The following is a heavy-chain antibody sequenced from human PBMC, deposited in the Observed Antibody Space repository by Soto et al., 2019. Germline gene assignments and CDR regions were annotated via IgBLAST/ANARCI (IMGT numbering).Heavy chain of an antibody. J-gene: IGHJ5*02. CDR3: VKDGLCVTTSVYGNGFDP. D-gene: IGHD6-25*01. CDR1: GFTFSTYW. CDR2: INSDASHT. V-gene: IGHV3-74*01. Sequence: EVQLVESGGGLVQPGGSLRLSCAASGFTFSTYWMHWIRQVPGKGLEWVSRINSDASHTYYADSVKGRFTISRDNAKDTPHLEMNRLIAEDTAVYYCVKDGLCVTTSVYGNGFDPWGQGTLVTVSS.